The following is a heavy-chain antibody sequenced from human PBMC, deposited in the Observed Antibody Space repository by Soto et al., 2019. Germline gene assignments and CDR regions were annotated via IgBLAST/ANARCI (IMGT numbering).Heavy chain of an antibody. V-gene: IGHV1-24*01. D-gene: IGHD3-16*01. CDR2: FDPEDGET. CDR3: ATGELGYFDY. CDR1: GYTLTELS. J-gene: IGHJ4*02. Sequence: ASVKVSCKVSGYTLTELSMHXVRQAPGKGLEWMGGFDPEDGETIYAQKFQGRGTMTEDTSTDTAYMELSSLRSEDTAVYYCATGELGYFDYWGQGTLVTVSS.